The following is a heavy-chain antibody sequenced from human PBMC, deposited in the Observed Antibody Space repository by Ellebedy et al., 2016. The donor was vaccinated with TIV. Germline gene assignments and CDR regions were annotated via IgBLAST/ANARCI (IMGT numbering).Heavy chain of an antibody. Sequence: GESLKISCAASGFTVSSNYMSWVRQAPGKGLEWVSVIYSGGGTYYADSVKGRFTISRDNSKNTLYLQMNSLRAEDTAVYYCAKGEVVTTIGAFDIWGQGTMVTVSS. CDR1: GFTVSSNY. J-gene: IGHJ3*02. D-gene: IGHD2-21*02. CDR3: AKGEVVTTIGAFDI. V-gene: IGHV3-53*01. CDR2: IYSGGGT.